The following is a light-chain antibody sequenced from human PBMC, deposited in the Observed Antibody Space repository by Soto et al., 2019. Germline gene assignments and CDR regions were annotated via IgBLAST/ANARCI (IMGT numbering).Light chain of an antibody. CDR1: SSDVGAYNY. V-gene: IGLV2-14*01. CDR3: SSKRYSSTILV. Sequence: QSLLTQPASVSGSPGQSITISCTGTSSDVGAYNYVSWYQHHPGKVPKLLIYEVTNRPSGVSDRFSGSKSGNTASLTISGLQAEDEADYYCSSKRYSSTILVVGNGTKVTVV. CDR2: EVT. J-gene: IGLJ1*01.